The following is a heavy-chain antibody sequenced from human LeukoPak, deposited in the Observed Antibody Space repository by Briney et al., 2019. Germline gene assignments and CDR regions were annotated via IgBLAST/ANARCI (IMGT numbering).Heavy chain of an antibody. CDR2: INHSGST. V-gene: IGHV4-34*01. D-gene: IGHD2-2*02. Sequence: SETLSLTCAVYGGSFSGYYWGWIRQPPGKGLEWIGEINHSGSTNYNPSLKSRVTISVDTSKNQFSLKLSSVTAADTAVYYCARDIHVVPAAIYYYYYYYMDVWGEGTTVTVSS. CDR1: GGSFSGYY. CDR3: ARDIHVVPAAIYYYYYYYMDV. J-gene: IGHJ6*03.